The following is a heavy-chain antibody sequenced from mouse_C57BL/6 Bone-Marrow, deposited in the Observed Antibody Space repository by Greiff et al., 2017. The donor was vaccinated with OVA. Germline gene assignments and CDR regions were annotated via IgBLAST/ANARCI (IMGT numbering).Heavy chain of an antibody. Sequence: EVMLVESGAELVRPGASVKLSCTASGFNIKDDYMHWVKQRPEQGLEWIGWIDPENGDTEYASKFQGKATITADTSSNTAYLQLSSLTSEDTAVYYCTTGAQATIAYWGQGTLVTVSA. J-gene: IGHJ3*01. D-gene: IGHD3-2*02. CDR3: TTGAQATIAY. CDR2: IDPENGDT. V-gene: IGHV14-4*01. CDR1: GFNIKDDY.